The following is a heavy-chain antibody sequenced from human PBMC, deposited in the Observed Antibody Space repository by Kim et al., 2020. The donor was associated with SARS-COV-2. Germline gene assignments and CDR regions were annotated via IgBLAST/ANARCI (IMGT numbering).Heavy chain of an antibody. J-gene: IGHJ5*01. CDR1: GGSIKTSF. V-gene: IGHV4-59*01. Sequence: SETLSLTCTVSGGSIKTSFCTWVRQAPGKRLEWIGNIHYVESTIYNPSLESRVTISLDTSRNQFSLKLRSVTAADTAVYYCTKGGGWLTDSWGQGTLVTVSS. CDR3: TKGGGWLTDS. D-gene: IGHD5-12*01. CDR2: IHYVEST.